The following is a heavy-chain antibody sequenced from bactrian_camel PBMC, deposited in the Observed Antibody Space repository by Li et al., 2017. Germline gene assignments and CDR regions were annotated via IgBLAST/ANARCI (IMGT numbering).Heavy chain of an antibody. J-gene: IGHJ4*01. CDR3: AQDSDPGWGTRYNC. CDR2: TNSGEDST. Sequence: VQLVESGGGLVEPGGSLRLSCVAFGFTFSNYIMSWVRQAPGKGLEWVSATNSGEDSTYYADSVKDRFTISRDNAKNTLFLQMNSLKPEDTAMYYCAQDSDPGWGTRYNCWGQGTQVTVS. D-gene: IGHD5*01. CDR1: GFTFSNYI. V-gene: IGHV3S40*01.